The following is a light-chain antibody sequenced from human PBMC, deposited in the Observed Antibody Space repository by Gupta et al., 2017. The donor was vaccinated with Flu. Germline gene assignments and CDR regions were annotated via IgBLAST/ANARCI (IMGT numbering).Light chain of an antibody. CDR1: SSDVGGYNY. V-gene: IGLV2-14*03. J-gene: IGLJ1*01. CDR2: EVT. CDR3: SSFSSSSTLFV. Sequence: QSALTQPASVSGSPGQSITISGTGTSSDVGGYNYVSWYQKHPGIAPKLIIYEVTIRPSGVSNRFSGSKSGNTASLTISGLQAEDEADYYCSSFSSSSTLFVFGSGTKVTVL.